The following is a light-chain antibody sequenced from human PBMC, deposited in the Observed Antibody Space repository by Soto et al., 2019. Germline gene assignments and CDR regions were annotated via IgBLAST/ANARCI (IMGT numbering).Light chain of an antibody. V-gene: IGKV3-11*01. Sequence: ETVLTQSPATLSLSPGESATLSCRTSQTVNNYVAWYQQRHGQPPRLLIHDASKRATGVPARFSGSGSGTDFTLTISSLEPEDSAVDYCQQRSNSLTVGGGTKVEIK. CDR3: QQRSNSLT. J-gene: IGKJ4*01. CDR1: QTVNNY. CDR2: DAS.